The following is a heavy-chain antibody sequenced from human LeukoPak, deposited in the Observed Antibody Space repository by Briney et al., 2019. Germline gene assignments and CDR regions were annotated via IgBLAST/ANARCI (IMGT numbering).Heavy chain of an antibody. V-gene: IGHV1-2*04. D-gene: IGHD7-27*01. CDR3: ARDRATNWATYGMDV. CDR1: GYTFTGYY. J-gene: IGHJ6*02. Sequence: GASVKVSCKASGYTFTGYYMHWVRQAPGQGLEWMGWINPNSGGTNYAQKFQGWVTMTRDTSISTAYMELSRLRSDDTAVYYCARDRATNWATYGMDVWGQGTTVTVSS. CDR2: INPNSGGT.